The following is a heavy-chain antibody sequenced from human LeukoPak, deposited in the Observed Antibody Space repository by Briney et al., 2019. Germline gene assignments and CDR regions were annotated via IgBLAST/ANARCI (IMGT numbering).Heavy chain of an antibody. D-gene: IGHD4-23*01. V-gene: IGHV4-34*01. CDR3: ARDLPEHGGRAFDI. CDR2: INHSGST. J-gene: IGHJ3*02. Sequence: NPSETLSLTCAVYGGSFSGYYWSWIRQPPGKGLEWIGEINHSGSTNYNPSLKSRVTMSVDTSKNQFSLNLTSVTAADTAVYYCARDLPEHGGRAFDIWGQGTTVTVSS. CDR1: GGSFSGYY.